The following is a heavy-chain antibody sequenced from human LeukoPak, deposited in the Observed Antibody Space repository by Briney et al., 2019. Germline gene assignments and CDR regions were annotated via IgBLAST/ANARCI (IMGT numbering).Heavy chain of an antibody. CDR2: IYYSGST. CDR1: GGSISSYY. CDR3: ARHGGGNSVHGYYYYGMDV. D-gene: IGHD4-23*01. J-gene: IGHJ6*02. Sequence: SETLSLTCTVSGGSISSYYWSWIRQPPGKGLEWIGYIYYSGSTNHNPSLKSRVTISVDTSKNQFSLKLSSVTAADTAVYYCARHGGGNSVHGYYYYGMDVWGQGTTVTVSS. V-gene: IGHV4-59*08.